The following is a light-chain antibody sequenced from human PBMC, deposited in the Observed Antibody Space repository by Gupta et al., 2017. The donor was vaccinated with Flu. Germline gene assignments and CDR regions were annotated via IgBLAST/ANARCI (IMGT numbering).Light chain of an antibody. V-gene: IGLV3-1*01. J-gene: IGLJ2*01. CDR3: QAWDRGTVV. Sequence: SFDLTQPPSVSVDPGQTATITCSGDTSGDNFASWYQHRPGQSPLLLIYQDSKRPAGTPGRFSGATSGKTATLTVSGTQNMDEADYYCQAWDRGTVVFGGGTRLTVL. CDR2: QDS. CDR1: TSGDNF.